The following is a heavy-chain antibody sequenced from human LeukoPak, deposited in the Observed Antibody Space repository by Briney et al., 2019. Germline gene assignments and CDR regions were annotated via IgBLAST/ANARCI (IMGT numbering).Heavy chain of an antibody. Sequence: GGSLRLSCAASGFSVSSRYMTWVRQAPGKGLEGVSVFYSGGNTRYADPVKGRFTISRDNSKNTVYLQMNSLRAEDTAVYYCAREGSFDSSGYTDALDIWGQGTLVTVSS. CDR3: AREGSFDSSGYTDALDI. D-gene: IGHD3-22*01. CDR2: FYSGGNT. J-gene: IGHJ3*02. V-gene: IGHV3-53*01. CDR1: GFSVSSRY.